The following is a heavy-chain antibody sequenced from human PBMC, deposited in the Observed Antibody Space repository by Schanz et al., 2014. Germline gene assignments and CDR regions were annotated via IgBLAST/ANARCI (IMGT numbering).Heavy chain of an antibody. CDR3: ARENLNWEAFDI. J-gene: IGHJ3*02. V-gene: IGHV3-7*03. D-gene: IGHD7-27*01. Sequence: EVQLLESGGGLVQPGGSLRLSCAASGFTFASYAMSWVRQAPGKGLEWVATIKKDGSEKYNVDAVKGRFTISRDNAKNSLYLEMTSLRGEDTAVYYCARENLNWEAFDIWGQGTTVTVSS. CDR2: IKKDGSEK. CDR1: GFTFASYA.